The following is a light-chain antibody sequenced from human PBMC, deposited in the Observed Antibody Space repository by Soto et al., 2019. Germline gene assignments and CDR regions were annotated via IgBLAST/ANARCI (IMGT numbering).Light chain of an antibody. J-gene: IGKJ5*01. V-gene: IGKV3-11*01. CDR1: QSVSSY. CDR3: QQRSNWPPA. CDR2: DAS. Sequence: IVLTQSPGNLVLAPGERATLSWRASQSVSSYLAWYQQKPGQAPRLLIYDASNRATGIPARFSGSGSGTDFTLTISSLEPEDFAVYYCQQRSNWPPAFGQGTRLEIK.